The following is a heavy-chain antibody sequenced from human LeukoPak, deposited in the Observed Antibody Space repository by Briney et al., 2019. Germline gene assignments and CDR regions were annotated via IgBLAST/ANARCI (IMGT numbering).Heavy chain of an antibody. CDR3: ARDRGSLRYYFDY. D-gene: IGHD1-26*01. CDR2: TYYRANLYN. Sequence: SQTLSLTCAISGDSVSSNSVAWNWIRQSPSRGLEWLGSTYYRANLYNDYALSVKSRITINPDTYKNQFSLQLNSVTPEDTAVYYCARDRGSLRYYFDYWGQGTLVTVAS. V-gene: IGHV6-1*01. CDR1: GDSVSSNSVA. J-gene: IGHJ4*02.